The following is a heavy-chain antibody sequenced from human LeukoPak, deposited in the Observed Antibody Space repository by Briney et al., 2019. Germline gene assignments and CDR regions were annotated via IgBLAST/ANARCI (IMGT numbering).Heavy chain of an antibody. Sequence: GGSLRLSCAASGFTFSNYWMTWVRQAPGKGLEWVANIKQDGSEKYYVDSVEGRITISRDNAKNSLYLQMNSLRAEDTAVYYCARDLGDGQSWGQGTLVTVSS. CDR2: IKQDGSEK. D-gene: IGHD2-21*01. CDR1: GFTFSNYW. J-gene: IGHJ4*02. V-gene: IGHV3-7*01. CDR3: ARDLGDGQS.